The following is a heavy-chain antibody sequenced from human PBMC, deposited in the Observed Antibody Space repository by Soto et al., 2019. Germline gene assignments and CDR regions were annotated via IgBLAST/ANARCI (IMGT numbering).Heavy chain of an antibody. Sequence: GPGVRKPGASVKLSCKTSGYTFITYGLTWVRQAPGEGLEWMGWINPYSGNTAFAEKFQDRITVTTDTSTDTAYMELEDLDSDDTAVYYCAKNAVSGDYASHLDYLGQGTLVAVST. CDR2: INPYSGNT. CDR3: AKNAVSGDYASHLDY. CDR1: GYTFITYG. J-gene: IGHJ4*02. D-gene: IGHD4-17*01. V-gene: IGHV1-18*01.